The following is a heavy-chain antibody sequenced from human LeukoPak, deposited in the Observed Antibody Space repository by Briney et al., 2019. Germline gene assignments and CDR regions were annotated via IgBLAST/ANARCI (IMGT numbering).Heavy chain of an antibody. CDR3: ARDPSNTSGWYIYFDF. CDR1: GYTFTSYD. Sequence: GASVKVSCKASGYTFTSYDINWVRQAPGQGLEWMGWISTYNGDTKYAQKLQGRFTMTSDTSTSTVYMELRSLTSDDTAVYYCARDPSNTSGWYIYFDFWGQGTLVTVSS. D-gene: IGHD6-19*01. J-gene: IGHJ4*02. CDR2: ISTYNGDT. V-gene: IGHV1-18*01.